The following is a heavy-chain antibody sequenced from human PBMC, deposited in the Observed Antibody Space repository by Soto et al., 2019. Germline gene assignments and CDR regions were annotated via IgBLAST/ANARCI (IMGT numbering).Heavy chain of an antibody. CDR3: ARDKLAYDSSGYPDY. V-gene: IGHV3-11*06. CDR1: GFTFSDYY. CDR2: ISSSSSYT. D-gene: IGHD3-22*01. J-gene: IGHJ4*02. Sequence: GGSLRLSCAASGFTFSDYYMSWIRQAPGKGLEWVSYISSSSSYTNYADSVKGRFTISRDNAKNSLYLQMNSLRAEDTAVYYCARDKLAYDSSGYPDYWGQGTLVTVSS.